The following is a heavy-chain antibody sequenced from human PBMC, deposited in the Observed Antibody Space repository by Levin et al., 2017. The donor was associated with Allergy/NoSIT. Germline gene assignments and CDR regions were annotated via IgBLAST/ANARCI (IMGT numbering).Heavy chain of an antibody. CDR2: ISGDNGNT. CDR1: GYTFTSYG. Sequence: GASVKVSCKASGYTFTSYGINWVRQAPGQGLEYMGWISGDNGNTNYVQKLRGRVTMTTDTSTNTAYMELRSLRYDDTAVYYCARGRGYSYNYGDYWGQGTLVTVSS. J-gene: IGHJ4*02. CDR3: ARGRGYSYNYGDY. D-gene: IGHD5-18*01. V-gene: IGHV1-18*01.